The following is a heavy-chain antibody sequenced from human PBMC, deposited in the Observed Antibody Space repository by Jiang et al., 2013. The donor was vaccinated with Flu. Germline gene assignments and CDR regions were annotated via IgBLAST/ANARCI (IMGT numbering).Heavy chain of an antibody. J-gene: IGHJ3*02. CDR2: IYPGDSDT. CDR1: TSYW. V-gene: IGHV5-51*01. Sequence: TSYWIAWVRQMPGKGLEWMGIIYPGDSDTTYSPSFQGQVTISADKSISTAYLQWSSLKASDTAMYYCARQGSGTLDAFDIWSQGTMVTVSS. CDR3: ARQGSGTLDAFDI.